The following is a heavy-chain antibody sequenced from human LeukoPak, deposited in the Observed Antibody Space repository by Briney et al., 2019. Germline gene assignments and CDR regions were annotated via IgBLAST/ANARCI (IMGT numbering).Heavy chain of an antibody. CDR1: GGSISSYY. Sequence: PSETLSLTCTVSGGSISSYYWSWIRQPAGKGLEWIGRIYTSGSTNYNPSLKSRVTTSVDTSKNQFSLKLSSVTAADTAVYYCARDRGIVGARGHNWFDPWGQGTLVTVSS. V-gene: IGHV4-4*07. J-gene: IGHJ5*02. D-gene: IGHD1-26*01. CDR3: ARDRGIVGARGHNWFDP. CDR2: IYTSGST.